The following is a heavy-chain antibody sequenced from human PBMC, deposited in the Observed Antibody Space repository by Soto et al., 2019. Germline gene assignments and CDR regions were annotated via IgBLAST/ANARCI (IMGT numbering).Heavy chain of an antibody. CDR1: GFTFSTDA. CDR3: ARDSIRGWAYYYYGMYV. D-gene: IGHD3-16*01. J-gene: IGHJ6*02. CDR2: IKQDGSEK. V-gene: IGHV3-7*01. Sequence: GGSLRLSCAASGFTFSTDAMSWVRQAPGKGLEWVANIKQDGSEKYYVDSVKGRFTISRDNAKNSLYLQMNSLRAEDTAVYYCARDSIRGWAYYYYGMYVWGQGTTVTVSS.